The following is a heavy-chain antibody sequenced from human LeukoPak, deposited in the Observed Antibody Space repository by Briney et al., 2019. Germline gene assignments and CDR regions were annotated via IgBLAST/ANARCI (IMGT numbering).Heavy chain of an antibody. V-gene: IGHV1-2*02. D-gene: IGHD1/OR15-1a*01. CDR3: ARIRGGNNYHFDY. Sequence: AASVKVSCKALGYTFTDHYFHWLRQAPGQGIEWMGWIHPGRGDTNIAQRFQGRVTMTGDTSITTAYMELSRLRSDDTAVYYCARIRGGNNYHFDYWGQGTLVTVSS. J-gene: IGHJ4*02. CDR1: GYTFTDHY. CDR2: IHPGRGDT.